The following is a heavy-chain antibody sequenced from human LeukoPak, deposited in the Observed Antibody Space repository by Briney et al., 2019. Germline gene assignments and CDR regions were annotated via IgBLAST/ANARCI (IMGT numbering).Heavy chain of an antibody. CDR1: GYTFTSYA. J-gene: IGHJ4*02. V-gene: IGHV1-3*01. Sequence: GASVKVSCKASGYTFTSYAIHWVRQAPGQRLEWMGRFNAGNGNIIYSQNSQGRVTIARDTSASAAYMELSSLRSEDTAVYYCARAFDSGLNYWGQGTLVSVSS. CDR3: ARAFDSGLNY. CDR2: FNAGNGNI. D-gene: IGHD6-19*01.